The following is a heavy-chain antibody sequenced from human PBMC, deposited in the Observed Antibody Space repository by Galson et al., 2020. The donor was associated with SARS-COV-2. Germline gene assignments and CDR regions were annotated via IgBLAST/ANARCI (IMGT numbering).Heavy chain of an antibody. CDR2: IYHVGST. CDR1: GYPISSGYY. CDR3: ARQYEVWAGYHFES. Sequence: SETLSLTCTVSGYPISSGYYWGWIRQPPGKGLEWIGSIYHVGSTYYNPSLKSRVSISMDTSKNQFSLKFSSVTAADTAVYFCARQYEVWAGYHFESWGQGTLVTVS. D-gene: IGHD3-16*01. V-gene: IGHV4-38-2*02. J-gene: IGHJ4*02.